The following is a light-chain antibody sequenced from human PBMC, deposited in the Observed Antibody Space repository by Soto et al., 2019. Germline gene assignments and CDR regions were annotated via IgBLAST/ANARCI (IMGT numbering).Light chain of an antibody. CDR1: SSDVGAYNW. CDR2: DVT. CDR3: CSYAGSYTLV. J-gene: IGLJ3*02. Sequence: QSALTQPRSVSGSTGQSVTISCAGTSSDVGAYNWVSWYQQHPGKVPKLIIYDVTRRPPGVPDLFSGSKSGNTASLTISRLPAVDEADYYLCSYAGSYTLVFGGGTQLPVL. V-gene: IGLV2-11*01.